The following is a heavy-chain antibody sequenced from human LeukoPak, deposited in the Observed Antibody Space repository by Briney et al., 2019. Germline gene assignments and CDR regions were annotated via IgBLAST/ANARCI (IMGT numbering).Heavy chain of an antibody. D-gene: IGHD2-2*01. Sequence: PGGSLRLSCAASGFTFSSYWMSWVRQAPGKGLEWVANIKQDGSEKYYVDSVKGRFTISRDSAKNSLYLQMNSLRAEDTAVYYCARVTVPAAMVYYYYYYMDVWGKGTTVTVSS. V-gene: IGHV3-7*01. CDR2: IKQDGSEK. CDR3: ARVTVPAAMVYYYYYYMDV. CDR1: GFTFSSYW. J-gene: IGHJ6*03.